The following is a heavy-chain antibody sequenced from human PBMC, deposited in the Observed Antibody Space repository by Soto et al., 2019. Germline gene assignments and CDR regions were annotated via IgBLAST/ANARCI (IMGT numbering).Heavy chain of an antibody. Sequence: SETLSLTCTVSGGSISSSSYYWGWIRQPPGKGLEWIGSIYYSGSTYYNPSLKSRVTISVDTSKNQFSLKLSSVTAADTAVYYCARHPSNDIAARTRGYYYYYMDVWGKGTTVTVSS. CDR2: IYYSGST. J-gene: IGHJ6*03. D-gene: IGHD6-6*01. V-gene: IGHV4-39*01. CDR1: GGSISSSSYY. CDR3: ARHPSNDIAARTRGYYYYYMDV.